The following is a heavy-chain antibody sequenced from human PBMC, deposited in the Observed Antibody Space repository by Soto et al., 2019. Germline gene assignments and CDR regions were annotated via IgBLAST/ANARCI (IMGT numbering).Heavy chain of an antibody. V-gene: IGHV4-59*01. CDR3: ARSDYYYYGMDV. CDR1: GGSISSYY. Sequence: QVQLQESGPGLVKPSETLSLTCTVSGGSISSYYWSWIRQPPGKGLEWIGYVYYSGSSNYNPSLKSRVTLSEDTSKNQFSLRLTSVTPADTAVYYCARSDYYYYGMDVWGPGSPVTVSS. CDR2: VYYSGSS. J-gene: IGHJ6*02.